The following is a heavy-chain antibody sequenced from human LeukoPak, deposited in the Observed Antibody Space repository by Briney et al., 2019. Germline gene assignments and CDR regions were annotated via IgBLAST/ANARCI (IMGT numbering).Heavy chain of an antibody. J-gene: IGHJ6*02. V-gene: IGHV1-18*01. CDR3: ARDRLYSYGYYGMDV. Sequence: ASVKVSCKTSVYTFTSYGINGVRQAPGQGLEWMGWISSYNGNTNYAQNLQGRVTMTTDTFTSTASMELRSLRSDDAAVYYCARDRLYSYGYYGMDVWGQGTTVTVSS. D-gene: IGHD5-18*01. CDR2: ISSYNGNT. CDR1: VYTFTSYG.